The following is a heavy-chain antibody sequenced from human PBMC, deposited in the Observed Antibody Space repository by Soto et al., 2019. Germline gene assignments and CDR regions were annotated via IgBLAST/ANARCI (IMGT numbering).Heavy chain of an antibody. Sequence: ASVKVSCTTSGCTFSSYTISCVRQAPGQGLEWMGRIDPDDGETIYAQKFQGRVTMTEDTSTDTAYMELSSLRSEDTAVYYCATDVYSTKGFDLWGRGTLVTVSS. CDR2: IDPDDGET. J-gene: IGHJ2*01. CDR3: ATDVYSTKGFDL. D-gene: IGHD6-13*01. CDR1: GCTFSSYT. V-gene: IGHV1-24*01.